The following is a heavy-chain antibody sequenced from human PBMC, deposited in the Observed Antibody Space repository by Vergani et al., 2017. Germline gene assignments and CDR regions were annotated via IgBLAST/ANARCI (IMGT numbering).Heavy chain of an antibody. CDR2: IYYSGST. Sequence: QLQLQESGPGLVKPSETLSLTCTVSGGSISSSSYYWGWIRQPPGKGLEWIGSIYYSGSTYYNPSLKSRVTISVDTSKNQFSLKLSSVSAADTAEYYCAGFSITGTFPSYGMDVWGQGTTVTVSS. J-gene: IGHJ6*02. D-gene: IGHD1-20*01. CDR1: GGSISSSSYY. CDR3: AGFSITGTFPSYGMDV. V-gene: IGHV4-39*01.